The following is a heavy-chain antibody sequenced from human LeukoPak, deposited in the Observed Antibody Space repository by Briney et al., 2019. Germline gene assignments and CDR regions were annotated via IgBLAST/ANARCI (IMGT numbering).Heavy chain of an antibody. CDR3: ARSADYYDSSGGGFEIDY. J-gene: IGHJ4*02. V-gene: IGHV1-46*01. CDR1: GYTFTSYY. CDR2: INPSGGST. D-gene: IGHD3-22*01. Sequence: ASVKVSCKASGYTFTSYYMHWVRQAPGQGLEWMGIINPSGGSTSYAQKFQGRVTMTRDTSTSTVYMELSSLRSEDTAVYYCARSADYYDSSGGGFEIDYWGQGTLVTVSS.